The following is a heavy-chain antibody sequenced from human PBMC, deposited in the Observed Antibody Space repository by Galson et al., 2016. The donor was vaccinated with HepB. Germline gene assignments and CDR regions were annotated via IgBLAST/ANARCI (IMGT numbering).Heavy chain of an antibody. D-gene: IGHD2-2*01. V-gene: IGHV3-23*01. J-gene: IGHJ5*02. Sequence: CLSLSCALSGFTFTNYATTSVRQTPGRRLERGSGITRSGGTTSSAAPAKGGLPISRDNPKTTLYLQMNRLRAEDTSVYYCAKDRESEGYCSSVICPNWFDPWSQGTLVTVSS. CDR3: AKDRESEGYCSSVICPNWFDP. CDR2: ITRSGGTT. CDR1: GFTFTNYA.